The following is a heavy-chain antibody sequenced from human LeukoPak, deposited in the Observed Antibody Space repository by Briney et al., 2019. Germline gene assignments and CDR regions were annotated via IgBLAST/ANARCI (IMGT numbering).Heavy chain of an antibody. CDR3: ARGIKGPRGKDYYYGMDV. D-gene: IGHD1-1*01. Sequence: SETLSLTCAVYGGSFSGYYWSWLRQPPGKGLEWIGEINHSGSTNYNPSLKSRVTISVDTSKNQFSLKLSSVTAADTAVYYCARGIKGPRGKDYYYGMDVWGQGTTVTVSS. V-gene: IGHV4-34*01. J-gene: IGHJ6*02. CDR1: GGSFSGYY. CDR2: INHSGST.